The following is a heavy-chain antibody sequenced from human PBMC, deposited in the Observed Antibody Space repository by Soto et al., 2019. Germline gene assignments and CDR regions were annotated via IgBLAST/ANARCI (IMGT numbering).Heavy chain of an antibody. CDR3: ARVRGYDSSGYYVGDFDY. V-gene: IGHV1-8*01. CDR2: MNPNSGNT. J-gene: IGHJ4*02. Sequence: QVQLVQSGAEVKKPGASVKVSCKASGNTLTGNTLTSYDINWVRQATGQGLEWMGWMNPNSGNTGYAQKVQGRVTMTRNTSINTAYMELSSLTSEDTAVYYCARVRGYDSSGYYVGDFDYWGQGTLVTVSS. D-gene: IGHD3-22*01. CDR1: GNTLTGNTLTSYD.